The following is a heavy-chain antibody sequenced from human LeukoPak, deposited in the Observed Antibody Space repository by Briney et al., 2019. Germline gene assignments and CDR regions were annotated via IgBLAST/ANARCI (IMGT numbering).Heavy chain of an antibody. CDR1: GFTFSSYW. Sequence: GGSLRLSCAASGFTFSSYWMSWVRQAPGKGLEWVANISHDGNEKYYVDSVTGRFTISKDNAKNSLYLQMNSLRVEDTAVYYCARAGAIGSVDYWGQGTLVPVSS. CDR3: ARAGAIGSVDY. CDR2: ISHDGNEK. V-gene: IGHV3-7*01. J-gene: IGHJ4*02. D-gene: IGHD2-15*01.